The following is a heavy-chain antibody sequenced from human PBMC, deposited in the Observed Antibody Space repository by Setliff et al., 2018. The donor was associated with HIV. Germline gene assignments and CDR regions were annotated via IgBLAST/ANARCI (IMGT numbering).Heavy chain of an antibody. V-gene: IGHV3-30*14. CDR1: GVTLSDAA. CDR3: TRTSRAAY. Sequence: GGSLRLSCAASGVTLSDAAIHWVRQASGKGLEWVGRIRDDYGASVSGRFTISRDNAKSSLYLQMNSLRAEDTAVYYCTRTSRAAYWGRGTLVTVSS. J-gene: IGHJ4*02. D-gene: IGHD6-25*01. CDR2: IRDD.